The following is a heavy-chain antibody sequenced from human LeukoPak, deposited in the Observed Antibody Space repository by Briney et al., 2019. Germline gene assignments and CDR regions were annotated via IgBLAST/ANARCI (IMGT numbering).Heavy chain of an antibody. CDR3: ASGSYYFDY. CDR2: INYSGSA. CDR1: GGSISSHY. V-gene: IGHV4-59*11. D-gene: IGHD1-26*01. Sequence: SETLSLTCTVSGGSISSHYWSWIRQPPGKGLEWIGYINYSGSANFNPSLKSRVTISVDTSKNQFSLKVSAVTAADTAVYYCASGSYYFDYWGQGHLVTVSS. J-gene: IGHJ4*02.